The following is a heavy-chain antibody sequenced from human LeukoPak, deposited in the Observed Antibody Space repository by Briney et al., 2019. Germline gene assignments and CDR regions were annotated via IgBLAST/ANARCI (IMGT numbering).Heavy chain of an antibody. J-gene: IGHJ4*02. D-gene: IGHD1-7*01. V-gene: IGHV1-69*13. CDR2: IIPIFGTA. CDR1: GGTFSSYA. CDR3: ARSRLELSFVPDEIYEIDY. Sequence: ASVKVSCKASGGTFSSYAISWVRQAPGQGLEWMGGIIPIFGTANYAQKFQGRVTITADESTSTAYMELSSLRSEDTAVYYCARSRLELSFVPDEIYEIDYWGQGTLVTVSS.